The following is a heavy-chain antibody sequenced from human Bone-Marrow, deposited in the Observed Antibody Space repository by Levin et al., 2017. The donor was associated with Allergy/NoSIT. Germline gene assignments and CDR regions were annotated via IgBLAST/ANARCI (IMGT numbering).Heavy chain of an antibody. D-gene: IGHD6-19*01. CDR2: ISSVSTYI. CDR3: AREYEQWLQEDGFDI. CDR1: GFTFSNYR. V-gene: IGHV3-21*01. J-gene: IGHJ3*02. Sequence: GESLKISCAASGFTFSNYRMSWVRQAPGKGLEWVSSISSVSTYIKYADSVKGRFTISRDNAKNSLFLQMNSLRADDTAVYYCAREYEQWLQEDGFDIWGQGTTVTVSS.